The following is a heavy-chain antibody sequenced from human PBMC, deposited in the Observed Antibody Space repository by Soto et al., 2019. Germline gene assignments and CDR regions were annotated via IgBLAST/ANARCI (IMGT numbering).Heavy chain of an antibody. D-gene: IGHD6-6*01. V-gene: IGHV4-61*08. CDR2: IHYSGST. Sequence: SETLSLTCNVSGGSINSAGYYWGWIRQPPGKGLEWIGYIHYSGSTNYNPSLKSRVTISVDTPKNQFSLKVNSMTAADTAVYYCARGGLAARKGRWFDPWGQGTLVTVSS. J-gene: IGHJ5*02. CDR1: GGSINSAGYY. CDR3: ARGGLAARKGRWFDP.